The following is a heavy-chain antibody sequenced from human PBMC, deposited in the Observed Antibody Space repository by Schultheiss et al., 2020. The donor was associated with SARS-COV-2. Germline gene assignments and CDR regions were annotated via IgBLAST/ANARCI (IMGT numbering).Heavy chain of an antibody. CDR2: INPNSGGT. CDR3: ARDPLKRDAPPDS. Sequence: ASVKVSCKASGYTFTGYYMHWVRQAPGQGLEWMGWINPNSGGTNYAQKFQGRVTMTRNTSISTAYMELSSLRSEDTAVYYCARDPLKRDAPPDSWGQGTLVTVSS. D-gene: IGHD4-11*01. CDR1: GYTFTGYY. V-gene: IGHV1-2*02. J-gene: IGHJ4*02.